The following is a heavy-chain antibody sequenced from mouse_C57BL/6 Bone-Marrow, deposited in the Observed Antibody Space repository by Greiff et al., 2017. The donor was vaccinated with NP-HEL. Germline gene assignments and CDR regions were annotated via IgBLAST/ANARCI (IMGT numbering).Heavy chain of an antibody. Sequence: QVQLQQSDAELVKPGASVKISCKVSGYTFTDHTIHWMKQRPEQGLEWIGYIYTRDGSTKYNEKLKGKATLTADKSSSTAYMQLNSLTYEDSAVYFCARDYYGSSPWFAYWGQGTLVTVSA. D-gene: IGHD1-1*01. J-gene: IGHJ3*01. V-gene: IGHV1-78*01. CDR1: GYTFTDHT. CDR3: ARDYYGSSPWFAY. CDR2: IYTRDGST.